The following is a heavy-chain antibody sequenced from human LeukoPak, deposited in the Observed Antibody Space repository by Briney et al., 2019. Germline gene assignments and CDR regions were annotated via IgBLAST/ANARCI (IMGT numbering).Heavy chain of an antibody. CDR1: GFTFSSYE. J-gene: IGHJ4*02. D-gene: IGHD1-26*01. Sequence: GGSLRLSCAASGFTFSSYEMNWVRQAPGKGLEWVSYISSSGSTIYYADSVKGRFTISRDNDKNSLYLQMNSLRAEDTAVYYCARDFSWELQGEVYWGQGTLVTVSS. CDR2: ISSSGSTI. CDR3: ARDFSWELQGEVY. V-gene: IGHV3-48*03.